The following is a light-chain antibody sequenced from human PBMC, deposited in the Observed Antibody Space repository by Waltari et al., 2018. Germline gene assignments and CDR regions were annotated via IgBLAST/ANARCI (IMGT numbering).Light chain of an antibody. J-gene: IGKJ4*01. CDR2: EAS. CDR1: QSVSSD. Sequence: EILMTQSPGTLSVSPGEGATLPCRASQSVSSDLAWYQQKPGQAPRLLIYEASTRATGIPDRFSGRGSGTEFTLTISSLQPEDFGLYYCQQYNNWPPLTFGGGTKVEIK. CDR3: QQYNNWPPLT. V-gene: IGKV3-15*01.